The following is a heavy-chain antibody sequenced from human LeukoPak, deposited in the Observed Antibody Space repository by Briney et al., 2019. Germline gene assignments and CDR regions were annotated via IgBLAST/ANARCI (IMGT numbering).Heavy chain of an antibody. D-gene: IGHD3-22*01. V-gene: IGHV3-48*03. CDR1: GVTFSSYE. J-gene: IGHJ4*02. Sequence: GGSLRLSCAASGVTFSSYEMNWVRQAPGKGLEWVSYISSSGSTIYYADSVKGRFTISRDNAKNSLYLQMNSLRAEDTAVYYCARKYYYDCSGYPSFDYWGQGTLVTVSS. CDR3: ARKYYYDCSGYPSFDY. CDR2: ISSSGSTI.